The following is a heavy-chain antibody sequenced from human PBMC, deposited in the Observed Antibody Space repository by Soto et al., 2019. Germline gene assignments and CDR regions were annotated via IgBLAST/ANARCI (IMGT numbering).Heavy chain of an antibody. D-gene: IGHD4-4*01. CDR2: ISGSGGTT. CDR3: AKYTKIISNSFDY. J-gene: IGHJ4*02. Sequence: PWGSLRLSCVASGFTFSSYALNWVRQAPGRGLEWVSAISGSGGTTYYADSLKGRFTISRDNSKNRLLLQMNSLRAEDAAIYYCAKYTKIISNSFDYWGQGSLFTVSS. CDR1: GFTFSSYA. V-gene: IGHV3-23*01.